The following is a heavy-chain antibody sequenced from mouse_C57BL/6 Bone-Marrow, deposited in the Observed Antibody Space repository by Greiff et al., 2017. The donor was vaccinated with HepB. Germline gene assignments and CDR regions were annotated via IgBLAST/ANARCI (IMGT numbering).Heavy chain of an antibody. V-gene: IGHV14-4*01. Sequence: VHVKQSGAELVRPGASVKLSCTASGFNIKDDYMHWVKQRPEQGLEWIGWIDPENGDTEYASKFQGKATITADTSSNTAYLQLSSLTSEDTAVYYCTTLGSNYVPYAMDYWGQGTSVTVSS. J-gene: IGHJ4*01. CDR2: IDPENGDT. D-gene: IGHD2-5*01. CDR1: GFNIKDDY. CDR3: TTLGSNYVPYAMDY.